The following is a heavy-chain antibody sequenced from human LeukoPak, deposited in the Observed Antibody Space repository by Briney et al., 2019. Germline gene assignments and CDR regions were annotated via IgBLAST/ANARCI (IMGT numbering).Heavy chain of an antibody. CDR3: AKVADSSSWFDFDY. D-gene: IGHD6-13*01. Sequence: GGSLRLSCAASGFTFSSYGMHWVRQAPGKGLEWVAFIRYDGSNKYNADSVKGRFTISRDNSKSTLYLQMNSLRAEDTAVYYCAKVADSSSWFDFDYWGQGTLVTVSS. V-gene: IGHV3-30*02. J-gene: IGHJ4*02. CDR2: IRYDGSNK. CDR1: GFTFSSYG.